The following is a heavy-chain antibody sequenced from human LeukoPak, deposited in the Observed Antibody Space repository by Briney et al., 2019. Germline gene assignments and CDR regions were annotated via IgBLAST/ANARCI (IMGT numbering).Heavy chain of an antibody. V-gene: IGHV4-59*01. J-gene: IGHJ4*02. CDR1: GGSISSYY. Sequence: PSETLSLTCTVSGGSISSYYWSWIRQPPGKGLEWIGYIYYSGSTNYNPSLKSRVTISVDTSKNQFSLKLSSVTAADTAVYYCARGSSSREFDYWGQGTLVTVSS. CDR2: IYYSGST. CDR3: ARGSSSREFDY. D-gene: IGHD6-6*01.